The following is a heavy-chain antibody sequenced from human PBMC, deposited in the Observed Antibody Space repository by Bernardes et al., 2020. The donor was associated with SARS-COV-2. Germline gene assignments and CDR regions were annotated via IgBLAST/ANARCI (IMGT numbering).Heavy chain of an antibody. Sequence: SETLSLTCSVSGGAVSSSTYYWDWIRQSPGKGLEWIGGVYYTGNTFYKASLNSRVTISVETSKNPFSLKLASVTAADSGIYYCARERDAYVLGSWGQGIVVTVAS. D-gene: IGHD2-15*01. CDR2: VYYTGNT. V-gene: IGHV4-39*02. CDR1: GGAVSSSTYY. J-gene: IGHJ5*02. CDR3: ARERDAYVLGS.